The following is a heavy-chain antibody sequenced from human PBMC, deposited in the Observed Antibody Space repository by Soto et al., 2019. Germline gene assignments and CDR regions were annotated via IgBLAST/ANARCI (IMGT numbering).Heavy chain of an antibody. CDR2: ISAYNGNT. CDR1: GYTFTIYG. Sequence: ASVKVSCKASGYTFTIYGISWVLQAPGQGLEWMGWISAYNGNTNYAQKLQGRVTMTTDTSTSTAYMELSSLRSEDTAVYYCATEANHYYYGAGSFRYYYYYMDVWGKGTTVNVAS. V-gene: IGHV1-18*01. CDR3: ATEANHYYYGAGSFRYYYYYMDV. D-gene: IGHD3-10*01. J-gene: IGHJ6*03.